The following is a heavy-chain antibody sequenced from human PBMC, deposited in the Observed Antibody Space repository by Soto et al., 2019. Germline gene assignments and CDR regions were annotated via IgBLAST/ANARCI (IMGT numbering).Heavy chain of an antibody. D-gene: IGHD3-10*01. CDR2: IIPIFGTA. CDR1: GGTFSSYA. V-gene: IGHV1-69*12. Sequence: QVQLVQSGAEVKKPGSSVKVSCKASGGTFSSYAISWVRQAPGQGLEWMGGIIPIFGTANYAQKFQGRVTITANESTSTAYMELSRLRSEDTAVYYCARDRGKGRDGSNQRYAFAIWGQGTMVTVSS. J-gene: IGHJ3*02. CDR3: ARDRGKGRDGSNQRYAFAI.